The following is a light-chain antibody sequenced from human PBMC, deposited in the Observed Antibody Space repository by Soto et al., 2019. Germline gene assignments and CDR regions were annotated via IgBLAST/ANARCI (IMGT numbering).Light chain of an antibody. CDR3: QSFDSSLSGSGV. V-gene: IGLV1-40*01. CDR2: NDI. Sequence: QSVLTQPPSVSGAPGQRVTISCTGSSSNIGAGYDVHWYQQLPETAPRLLIYNDINRPSGVPARFSGSRSGTSASLAITGLQPGDEAVYYCQSFDSSLSGSGVFGTGTQLTVL. J-gene: IGLJ1*01. CDR1: SSNIGAGYD.